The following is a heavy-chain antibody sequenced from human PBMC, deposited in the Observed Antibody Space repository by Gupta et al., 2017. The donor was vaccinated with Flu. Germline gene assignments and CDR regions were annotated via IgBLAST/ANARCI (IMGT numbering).Heavy chain of an antibody. CDR3: AREGLGPRFLEWSQDAFDI. J-gene: IGHJ3*02. D-gene: IGHD3-3*01. Sequence: GLEWMGWINPNSGGTNYAQKFQGRVTMTRDTSISTAYMELSRLRSDDTAVYYCAREGLGPRFLEWSQDAFDIWGQGTMVTVSS. CDR2: INPNSGGT. V-gene: IGHV1-2*02.